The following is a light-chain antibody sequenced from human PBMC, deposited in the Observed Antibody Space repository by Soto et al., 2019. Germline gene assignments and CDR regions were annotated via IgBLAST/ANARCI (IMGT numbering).Light chain of an antibody. CDR3: GTWDSSLIAL. Sequence: QSVLTQPPSVSAAPGQKVTISCSGNSSNIGSNDVSWYQQLPGKAPKLLIYENSQRPSGIPERFSGSKSGTSATLGITGLQTGDEADYYCGTWDSSLIALFGTGTQLTVL. V-gene: IGLV1-51*02. CDR1: SSNIGSND. CDR2: ENS. J-gene: IGLJ1*01.